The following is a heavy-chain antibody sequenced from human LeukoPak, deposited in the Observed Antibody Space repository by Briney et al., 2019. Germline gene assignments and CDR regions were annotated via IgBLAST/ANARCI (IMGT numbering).Heavy chain of an antibody. CDR1: GYTLDGYY. CDR2: INPDKGDA. Sequence: ASVKVSCKASGYTLDGYYIHWVRRAPGQGLEWLGWINPDKGDARTAQKFRDRVIMTTDKSLATAYMEVINLSSDDTAVYFCTRSSWDCSSGSCYTNMNFDYWGQGTLVTVSS. D-gene: IGHD2-15*01. J-gene: IGHJ4*02. CDR3: TRSSWDCSSGSCYTNMNFDY. V-gene: IGHV1-2*02.